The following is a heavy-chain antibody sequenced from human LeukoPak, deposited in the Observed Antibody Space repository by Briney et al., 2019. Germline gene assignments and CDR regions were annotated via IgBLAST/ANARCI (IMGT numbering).Heavy chain of an antibody. CDR1: GGSISSYY. CDR3: ARDGDFWSGYNYYYYMDV. D-gene: IGHD3-3*01. J-gene: IGHJ6*03. CDR2: IYTSGST. Sequence: SETLSLTCTVSGGSISSYYWSWIRQPAGKGLEWIGRIYTSGSTNYNPSLKSRVTMSVDTSKNQFSLKLSSVTAADTAVYYCARDGDFWSGYNYYYYMDVWGKGTTVTVSS. V-gene: IGHV4-4*07.